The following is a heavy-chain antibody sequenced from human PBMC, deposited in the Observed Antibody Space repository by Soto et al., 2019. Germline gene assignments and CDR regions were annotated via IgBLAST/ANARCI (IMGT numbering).Heavy chain of an antibody. J-gene: IGHJ6*02. CDR2: INPSGGST. D-gene: IGHD3-22*01. Sequence: ASVKVSCKASGYTFTSYYMHWVQQAPGQGLEWMGIINPSGGSTSYAQKFQGRVTMTRDTSTSTVYMELSSLRSEDTAVYYCARDLTLRISYYYDSSGYYSGMDVWGQGTTVTVSS. V-gene: IGHV1-46*01. CDR1: GYTFTSYY. CDR3: ARDLTLRISYYYDSSGYYSGMDV.